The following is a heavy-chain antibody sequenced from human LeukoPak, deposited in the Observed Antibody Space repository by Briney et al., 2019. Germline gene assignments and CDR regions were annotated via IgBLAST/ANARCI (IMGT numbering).Heavy chain of an antibody. CDR3: ARAWSNTYYDFWSGYYTGYYYYGMDV. Sequence: GGSLRLSCAASGFPFSSYGMHWVRQAPGKGLEWVARLVYDARSDYANSVKGRFSISRDDSKNTLFLDMSNLRAEDTAVYYCARAWSNTYYDFWSGYYTGYYYYGMDVWGQGTTVTVSS. CDR1: GFPFSSYG. J-gene: IGHJ6*02. V-gene: IGHV3-33*01. D-gene: IGHD3-3*01. CDR2: LVYDARS.